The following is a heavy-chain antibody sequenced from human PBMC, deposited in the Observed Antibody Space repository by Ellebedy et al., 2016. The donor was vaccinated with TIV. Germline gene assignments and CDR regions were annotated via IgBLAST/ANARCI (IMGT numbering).Heavy chain of an antibody. D-gene: IGHD5-12*01. CDR1: GFTFSSYA. Sequence: GGSLRLSXAASGFTFSSYAMHWVRQAPGKGLEWVAVISYDGSNKYYADSVKGRFTISRDNSKNTLYLQMNSLRAEDTAVYYCARVRGGYDFDYWGQGTLVTVSS. CDR2: ISYDGSNK. J-gene: IGHJ4*02. V-gene: IGHV3-30-3*01. CDR3: ARVRGGYDFDY.